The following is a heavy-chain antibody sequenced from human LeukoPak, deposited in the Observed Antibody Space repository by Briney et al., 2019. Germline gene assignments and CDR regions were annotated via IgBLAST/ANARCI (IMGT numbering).Heavy chain of an antibody. V-gene: IGHV3-21*01. CDR1: GFTFICYS. CDR3: ARVAKFYYGSETYYFFEH. D-gene: IGHD3-10*01. CDR2: ISSSSSYI. J-gene: IGHJ4*02. Sequence: GGYLRLSCAASGFTFICYSMNRERPAPGKGLEWVSSISSSSSYIYYADSVKGRFTISRDNATNSLYLHMNSLRVEDTAVYYCARVAKFYYGSETYYFFEHWGQGTPVTASS.